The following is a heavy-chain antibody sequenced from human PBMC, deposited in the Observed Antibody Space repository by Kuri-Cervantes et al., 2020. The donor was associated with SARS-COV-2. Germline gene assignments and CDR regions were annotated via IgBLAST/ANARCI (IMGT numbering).Heavy chain of an antibody. CDR2: ISWDGTSS. D-gene: IGHD1-14*01. V-gene: IGHV3-43*01. CDR3: ATKPPGVNDAFDI. CDR1: GFTFDDYT. Sequence: GESLKISCAASGFTFDDYTMHWVRQAPGKGLEWLSLISWDGTSSYYADSVKGRFTISRDNTKNSLSLQMNSLTTEDTAVYYCATKPPGVNDAFDIWGQGTMVTVSS. J-gene: IGHJ3*02.